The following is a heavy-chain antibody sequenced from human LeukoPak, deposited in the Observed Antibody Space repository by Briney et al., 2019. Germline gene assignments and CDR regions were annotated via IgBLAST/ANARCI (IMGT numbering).Heavy chain of an antibody. Sequence: SETLSLTFTVSVGXIGSRSYXCXXXRQPXXKXXEWIGSIYYSGSTXPNSSLKSLTTISVDTCKNQLSLRMTSMTAADTAVYYCARTWIPAHFDYWGQGTLVTVSS. CDR2: IYYSGST. D-gene: IGHD5-18*01. CDR1: VGXIGSRSYX. J-gene: IGHJ4*02. CDR3: ARTWIPAHFDY. V-gene: IGHV4-39*01.